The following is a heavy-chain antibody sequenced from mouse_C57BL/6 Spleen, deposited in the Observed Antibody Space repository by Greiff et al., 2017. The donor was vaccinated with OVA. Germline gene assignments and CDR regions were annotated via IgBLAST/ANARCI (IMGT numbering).Heavy chain of an antibody. CDR3: TRELGGFAY. CDR1: GFTFSSYA. V-gene: IGHV5-9-1*02. J-gene: IGHJ3*01. CDR2: ISSGGDYI. Sequence: DVMLVESGEGLVKPGGSLKLSCAASGFTFSSYAMSWVRQTPEKRLEWVAYISSGGDYIYYADTVKGRFTISRDNARNTLYLQMSSLKSEDTAMYYCTRELGGFAYWGQGTLVTVSA. D-gene: IGHD4-1*01.